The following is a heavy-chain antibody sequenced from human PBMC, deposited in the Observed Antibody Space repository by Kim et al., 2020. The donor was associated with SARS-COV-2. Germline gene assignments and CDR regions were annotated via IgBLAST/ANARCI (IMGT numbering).Heavy chain of an antibody. CDR3: AKRWFGAGWFDP. V-gene: IGHV3-23*01. Sequence: YYADSVKGRFTISRDNSKNTLYLQMNSLRAEDTAVYYCAKRWFGAGWFDPWGQGTLVTVSS. J-gene: IGHJ5*02. D-gene: IGHD3-10*01.